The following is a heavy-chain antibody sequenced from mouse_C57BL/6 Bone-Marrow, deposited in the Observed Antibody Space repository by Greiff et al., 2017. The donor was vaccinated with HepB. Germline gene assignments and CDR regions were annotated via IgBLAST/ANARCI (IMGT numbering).Heavy chain of an antibody. V-gene: IGHV2-2*01. CDR2: IWSGGST. CDR1: GFSLTSYG. CDR3: ARREWKGGFAY. Sequence: QVQLQQSGPGLVQPSQSLSITCTVSGFSLTSYGVHWVRQSPGKGLEWLGVIWSGGSTDYNAAFISRLSISKDNSKSQVFFKMNSLQADDTAIYYCARREWKGGFAYWGQGTLVTVSA. J-gene: IGHJ3*01.